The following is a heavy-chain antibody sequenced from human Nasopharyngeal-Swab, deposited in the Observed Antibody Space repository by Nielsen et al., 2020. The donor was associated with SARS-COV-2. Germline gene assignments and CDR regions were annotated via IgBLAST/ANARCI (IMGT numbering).Heavy chain of an antibody. J-gene: IGHJ4*02. V-gene: IGHV3-23*01. CDR2: ISGSGGST. CDR1: GFTFSIYA. Sequence: GGSLRLSCAASGFTFSIYAMSWVRQAPGKGLEWVSAISGSGGSTYYADSVKGRFTISRDKSKNTLYLQMNSLRAEDTAVYFCAKDQSGDYVWGSYRLPQTHFDYWGQGTMVTVSS. CDR3: AKDQSGDYVWGSYRLPQTHFDY. D-gene: IGHD3-16*02.